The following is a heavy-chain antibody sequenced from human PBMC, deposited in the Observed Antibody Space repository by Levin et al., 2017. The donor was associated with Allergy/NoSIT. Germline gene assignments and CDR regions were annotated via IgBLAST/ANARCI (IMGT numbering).Heavy chain of an antibody. Sequence: GGSLRLSCAASGFTFSNAWMSWVRQAPGKGLEWVGRIKSKTDGGTTDYAAPVKGRFTISRDDSKNTLYLQMNSLKTEDTAVYYCTACGYFDWLSKYYYYYMDVWGKGTTVTVSS. D-gene: IGHD3-9*01. J-gene: IGHJ6*03. CDR1: GFTFSNAW. V-gene: IGHV3-15*01. CDR2: IKSKTDGGTT. CDR3: TACGYFDWLSKYYYYYMDV.